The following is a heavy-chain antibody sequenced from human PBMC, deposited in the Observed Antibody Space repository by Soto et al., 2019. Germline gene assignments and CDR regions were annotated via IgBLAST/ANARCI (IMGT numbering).Heavy chain of an antibody. J-gene: IGHJ6*03. V-gene: IGHV3-23*01. CDR3: TTGPDIVVVVAATPEAYYYMDV. CDR1: GFTLSSYA. CDR2: ISGSGGST. Sequence: GGSLRLSCAASGFTLSSYAMSWVRPAPGKGLEWVSAISGSGGSTYYADSVKGRFTISRDNSKNTLYLQMISLRLEDTAVYYCTTGPDIVVVVAATPEAYYYMDVWGKGTTVTVSS. D-gene: IGHD2-15*01.